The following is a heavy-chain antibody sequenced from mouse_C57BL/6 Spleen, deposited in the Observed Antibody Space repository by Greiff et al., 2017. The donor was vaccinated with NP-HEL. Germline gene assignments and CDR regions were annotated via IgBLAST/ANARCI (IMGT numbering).Heavy chain of an antibody. V-gene: IGHV1-80*01. D-gene: IGHD1-1*01. CDR1: GYAFSSYW. J-gene: IGHJ1*03. Sequence: VQLQQSGAELVKPGASVKISCKASGYAFSSYWMNWVKQRPGKGLEWIGQIYPGDGDTNYNGKFKGKATLTADKSSSTAYMQLSSLTSEDSAVYFFARDYYGSSYYWYFDVWGTGTTVTVSS. CDR2: IYPGDGDT. CDR3: ARDYYGSSYYWYFDV.